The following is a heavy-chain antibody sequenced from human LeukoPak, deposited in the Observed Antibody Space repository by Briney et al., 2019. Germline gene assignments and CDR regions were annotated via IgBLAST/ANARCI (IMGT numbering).Heavy chain of an antibody. CDR1: GGSFNGNY. CDR2: SSPTGDIT. V-gene: IGHV4-34*01. J-gene: IGHJ4*02. Sequence: SETLSVTCAVYGGSFNGNYWTLIRHTRGRGLEWIGESSPTGDITGYNPSLRGRATISVDSSKKQFSLKLTSVTAADTGVYYCARVPDFIARPCDSWGPGTLVTVSS. CDR3: ARVPDFIARPCDS. D-gene: IGHD2-21*01.